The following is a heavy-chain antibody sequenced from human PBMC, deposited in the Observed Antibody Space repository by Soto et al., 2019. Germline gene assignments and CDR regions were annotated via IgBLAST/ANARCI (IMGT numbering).Heavy chain of an antibody. Sequence: QITLKESGPTLVKPTQTLTLTCTFSGFSLTTSPVAVGWIRQPPGKALEWLAIIYWDDSTHYSPSLNSRLIITTDTSKKQVFLIMTNVDPVDTATYYCVHSGRSSGVGGDNCFDPWGQGTLVTVSS. CDR2: IYWDDST. J-gene: IGHJ5*02. CDR1: GFSLTTSPVA. D-gene: IGHD3-22*01. V-gene: IGHV2-5*02. CDR3: VHSGRSSGVGGDNCFDP.